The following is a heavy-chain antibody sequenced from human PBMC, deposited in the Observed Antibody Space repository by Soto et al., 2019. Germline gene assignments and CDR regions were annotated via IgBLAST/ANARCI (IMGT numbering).Heavy chain of an antibody. V-gene: IGHV3-23*01. CDR3: ARELPPGR. CDR2: ILVDGRT. J-gene: IGHJ4*02. CDR1: GFICSSYD. Sequence: PGLSLRLSCAASGFICSSYDMSWVRQAPGKGLEWISTILVDGRTFYVDSVKGRFTISRDISKNILFLHIHNLRAEASAIYYCARELPPGRWGQGTLVTVSS. D-gene: IGHD1-7*01.